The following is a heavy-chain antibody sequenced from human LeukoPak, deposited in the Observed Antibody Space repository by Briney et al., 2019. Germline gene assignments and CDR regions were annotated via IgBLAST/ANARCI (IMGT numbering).Heavy chain of an antibody. CDR2: INHSGST. J-gene: IGHJ3*02. D-gene: IGHD3-22*01. CDR3: ARAGSMIVVVIDDAFDI. Sequence: SETLSLTCAVYGGSFSGYYWSWIRQPPGKGLEWIGEINHSGSTNYNPSLKSRVTISLDTSKNQFSLKLSSVTAADTAVYYCARAGSMIVVVIDDAFDIWGQGTMVTVSS. CDR1: GGSFSGYY. V-gene: IGHV4-34*01.